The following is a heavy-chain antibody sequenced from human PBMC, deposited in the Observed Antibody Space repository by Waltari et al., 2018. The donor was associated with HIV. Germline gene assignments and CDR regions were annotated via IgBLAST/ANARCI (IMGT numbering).Heavy chain of an antibody. D-gene: IGHD6-13*01. V-gene: IGHV3-23*01. CDR2: ISGSGGNT. Sequence: EVQLLESGGGLVQTGGSLRLYCAASGFPFSNHGRNWVRQAPGKGLEWVSAISGSGGNTYYADSRKGRFTISRDNSKNTLYLQMNSLRAEDTAVYFCVKEHQYSHTWYSYYGMDVWGQGTTVTVSS. CDR1: GFPFSNHG. J-gene: IGHJ6*02. CDR3: VKEHQYSHTWYSYYGMDV.